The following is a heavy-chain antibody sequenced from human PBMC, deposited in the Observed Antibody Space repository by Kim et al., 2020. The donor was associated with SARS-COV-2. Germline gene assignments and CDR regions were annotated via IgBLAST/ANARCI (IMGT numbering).Heavy chain of an antibody. D-gene: IGHD3-22*01. CDR2: IYYSGST. J-gene: IGHJ4*02. Sequence: SETLSLTCTVSGGSISSSSYYWGWIRQPPGKGLEWIGSIYYSGSTYYNPSLKSRVTISVDTSKNQFSLKLSSVTAADTAVYYCARPGSDSSGYYPFDYWGQGTLVTVSS. CDR3: ARPGSDSSGYYPFDY. V-gene: IGHV4-39*01. CDR1: GGSISSSSYY.